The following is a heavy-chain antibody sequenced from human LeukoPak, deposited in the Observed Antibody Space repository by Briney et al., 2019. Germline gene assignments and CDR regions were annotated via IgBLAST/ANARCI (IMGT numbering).Heavy chain of an antibody. CDR1: GFTFDDYA. J-gene: IGHJ5*02. D-gene: IGHD6-19*01. CDR3: AREDSNSSGWSNWFGP. CDR2: ISWNSGSI. V-gene: IGHV3-9*01. Sequence: PGGSLRLSCAASGFTFDDYAMHWVRQAPGKGLEWVSGISWNSGSIGYADSVKGRFTISRDNAKNSLYLQMNSLRAEDTAVYYCAREDSNSSGWSNWFGPWGQGTLVTVSS.